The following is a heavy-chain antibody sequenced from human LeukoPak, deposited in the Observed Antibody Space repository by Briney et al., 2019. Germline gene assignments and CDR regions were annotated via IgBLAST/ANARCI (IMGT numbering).Heavy chain of an antibody. D-gene: IGHD2-21*01. CDR2: INPNSGGT. CDR3: ARSSGLVIVDFDY. CDR1: GYTFTGYY. V-gene: IGHV1-2*02. Sequence: ASVKVSCRASGYTFTGYYMHWVRQAPGQGLEWMGWINPNSGGTDYAQNFQGRVTMTRDTSISTAYMELSRLKSDDTAVYYCARSSGLVIVDFDYWGQGTLLIVS. J-gene: IGHJ4*02.